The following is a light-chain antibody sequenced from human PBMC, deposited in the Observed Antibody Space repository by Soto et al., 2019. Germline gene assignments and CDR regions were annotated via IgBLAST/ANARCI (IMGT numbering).Light chain of an antibody. Sequence: IVLTQSPAILSLSPGERATLSCRASQSVGSYLAWYQQKPGQAPSLVIFDASTRATGVPARFSGSGSGTDFTPNIRRLEPEDFAVYYCQQRNNWSFRPGTKVDMK. J-gene: IGKJ3*01. CDR2: DAS. CDR1: QSVGSY. CDR3: QQRNNWS. V-gene: IGKV3-11*01.